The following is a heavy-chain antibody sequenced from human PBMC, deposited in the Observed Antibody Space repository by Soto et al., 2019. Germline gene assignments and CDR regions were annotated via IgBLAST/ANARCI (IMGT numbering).Heavy chain of an antibody. CDR1: GGTFNNNA. Sequence: GASVKVSCKASGGTFNNNAISLVRQAPGQGLEWMGGIIPILGTANYAQKFRGRVTITADESTSTGYMDLSSLRSEDTAVYYCARPYDSSDYYGGGMDVWGQGTTVTVSS. CDR3: ARPYDSSDYYGGGMDV. J-gene: IGHJ6*02. CDR2: IIPILGTA. V-gene: IGHV1-69*13. D-gene: IGHD3-22*01.